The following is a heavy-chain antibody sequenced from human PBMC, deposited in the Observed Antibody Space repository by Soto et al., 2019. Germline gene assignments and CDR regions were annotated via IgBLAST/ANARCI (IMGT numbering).Heavy chain of an antibody. J-gene: IGHJ3*02. V-gene: IGHV3-53*01. CDR2: VYDLDGT. CDR3: ATWHLRENAYDI. D-gene: IGHD5-12*01. Sequence: DVQLVESGGGLIQPGGSLRLSCVASGLTVSGKKYMAWVRQAPGKGPEWVSGVYDLDGTYYADSVRGRFTTSRGSSSTTVYLQMRDLRPEDTALYCCATWHLRENAYDIWGQGTMVTVSS. CDR1: GLTVSGKKY.